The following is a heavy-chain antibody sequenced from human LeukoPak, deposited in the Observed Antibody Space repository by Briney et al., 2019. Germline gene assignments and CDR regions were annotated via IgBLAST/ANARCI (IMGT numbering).Heavy chain of an antibody. Sequence: ESGPTVVNPTQTLTLTCTFSGFSLSPSGVGVGWIRQPPGKALEWLALIYWNDDKRYSPSLKSRLTISKDTSKNQVVLTMTNMDPVDTATYYCARSYSDYDYFNNWFDPWGNGTMVTVSS. D-gene: IGHD5-12*01. CDR3: ARSYSDYDYFNNWFDP. V-gene: IGHV2-5*01. J-gene: IGHJ5*02. CDR2: IYWNDDK. CDR1: GFSLSPSGVG.